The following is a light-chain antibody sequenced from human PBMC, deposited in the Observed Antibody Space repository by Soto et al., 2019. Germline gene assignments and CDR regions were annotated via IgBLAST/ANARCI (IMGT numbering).Light chain of an antibody. CDR1: QTISTY. V-gene: IGKV1-39*01. CDR3: QQSYSVPLT. Sequence: EIQMSRSPSSXSASVGDRVTITCRASQTISTYLNWYQHKAGKAPKLLIYAASTLQRGVPSRFSGSGSGTNFSLTISSLQPEDFARYYCQQSYSVPLTFAPGTKVDIK. CDR2: AAS. J-gene: IGKJ3*01.